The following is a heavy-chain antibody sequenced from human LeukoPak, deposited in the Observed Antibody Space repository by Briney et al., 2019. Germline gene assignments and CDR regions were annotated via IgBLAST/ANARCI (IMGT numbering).Heavy chain of an antibody. V-gene: IGHV3-11*04. Sequence: PGGSLRLSCAASGFTFSDYYMSWIRQAPGKGLEWVSYISSSGSTIYYADSVKGRFTISRDNAKNSLYLQMNSLRAEDTAVYYCARDVPVYYYDSSGYYQGSFDYWGQGTLVTVSS. J-gene: IGHJ4*02. CDR1: GFTFSDYY. CDR2: ISSSGSTI. CDR3: ARDVPVYYYDSSGYYQGSFDY. D-gene: IGHD3-22*01.